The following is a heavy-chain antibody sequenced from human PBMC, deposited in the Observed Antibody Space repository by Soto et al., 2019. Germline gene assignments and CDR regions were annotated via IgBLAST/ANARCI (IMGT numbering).Heavy chain of an antibody. CDR2: INHSGST. V-gene: IGHV4-34*01. Sequence: PSETLSLTCAVYGGSFSGYYWSWIRQPPGKGLEWIGEINHSGSTNYNPSLKSRVTISVDTSKNQFSLKLSSVTAADTAVYYCARAILQSGSYNWFDPWGQGTL. J-gene: IGHJ5*02. CDR1: GGSFSGYY. CDR3: ARAILQSGSYNWFDP. D-gene: IGHD1-26*01.